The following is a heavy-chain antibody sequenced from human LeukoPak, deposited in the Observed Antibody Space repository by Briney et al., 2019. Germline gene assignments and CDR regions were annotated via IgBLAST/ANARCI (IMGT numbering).Heavy chain of an antibody. V-gene: IGHV3-11*01. CDR2: ITNSGDFV. Sequence: GGSLRLSCAASGFRFSGHYMSWIRQAPGKGLEWISYITNSGDFVNYADSVKGRFTISRDNAKNSLYLQMNSLRAEDTAVYYCAREARATPDFWGQGTVATVSS. J-gene: IGHJ4*02. CDR3: AREARATPDF. D-gene: IGHD1-26*01. CDR1: GFRFSGHY.